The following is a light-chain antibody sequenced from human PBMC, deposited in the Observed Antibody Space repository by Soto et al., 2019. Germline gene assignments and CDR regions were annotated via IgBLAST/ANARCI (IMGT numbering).Light chain of an antibody. Sequence: QSALTQPASVSGSPGQSITISCTGTSSDVGGYNYVSWYQQHPDKAPQLMIYDDSNRPSGVSNRFSGSKSGNTASLTISGLQADDEADYYCCSYTSSSTVVFGGGTQLTVL. CDR2: DDS. V-gene: IGLV2-14*01. CDR3: CSYTSSSTVV. CDR1: SSDVGGYNY. J-gene: IGLJ2*01.